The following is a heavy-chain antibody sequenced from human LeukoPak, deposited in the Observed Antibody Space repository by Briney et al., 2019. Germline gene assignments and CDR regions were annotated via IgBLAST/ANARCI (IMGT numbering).Heavy chain of an antibody. CDR2: IIPILGIA. V-gene: IGHV1-69*02. J-gene: IGHJ4*02. D-gene: IGHD3-22*01. CDR3: AIHYYDSSGYSDY. CDR1: GGTFSSYT. Sequence: SVKVSCKASGGTFSSYTISWVRQAPGQGLEWMGRIIPILGIANYAQKFQGRVTITADESTSTAYMELSSLRSEDTAVYYCAIHYYDSSGYSDYWGQGTLVTVSS.